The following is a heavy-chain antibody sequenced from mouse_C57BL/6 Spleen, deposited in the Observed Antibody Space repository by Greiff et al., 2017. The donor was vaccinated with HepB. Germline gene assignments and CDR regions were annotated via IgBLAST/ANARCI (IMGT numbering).Heavy chain of an antibody. CDR2: IYPGDGDT. Sequence: QVQLQQSGAELVKPGASVKISCKASGYAFSSYWMNWVKQRPGKGLEWIGQIYPGDGDTNYNGKFKGKATLTADKSSSTAYMQLSSLTSEDSAVYFCARRPRGNYYAMDYWGQGTSVTVSS. CDR1: GYAFSSYW. V-gene: IGHV1-80*01. CDR3: ARRPRGNYYAMDY. J-gene: IGHJ4*01.